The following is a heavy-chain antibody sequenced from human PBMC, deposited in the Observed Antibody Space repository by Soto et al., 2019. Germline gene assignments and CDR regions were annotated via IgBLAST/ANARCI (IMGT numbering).Heavy chain of an antibody. Sequence: GGSLILSCAASGFTFSSYWMHWVRQAPGKGLEWVARISNDGSNEYYVDSVKGRFTISRDNSKNPLYLQMDGLRAEDTAVYYCAKGEVRGIIPSYFDYWGLGTLVTVSS. CDR3: AKGEVRGIIPSYFDY. D-gene: IGHD3-10*01. J-gene: IGHJ4*02. CDR1: GFTFSSYW. CDR2: ISNDGSNE. V-gene: IGHV3-30*18.